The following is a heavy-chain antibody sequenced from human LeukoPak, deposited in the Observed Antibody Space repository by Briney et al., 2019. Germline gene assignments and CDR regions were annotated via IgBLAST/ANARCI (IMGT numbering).Heavy chain of an antibody. Sequence: GGSLRLSCAASGFTFSSYGMHWVRQAPGKGLEWVAVISYDGSNKYYADSVKGRFTISRDNSKNTLYLQMNSLRAEDTAVYYCARDHGSGIRYYYYMDVWGKGTTVTVSS. D-gene: IGHD3-10*01. CDR3: ARDHGSGIRYYYYMDV. CDR2: ISYDGSNK. J-gene: IGHJ6*03. CDR1: GFTFSSYG. V-gene: IGHV3-30*03.